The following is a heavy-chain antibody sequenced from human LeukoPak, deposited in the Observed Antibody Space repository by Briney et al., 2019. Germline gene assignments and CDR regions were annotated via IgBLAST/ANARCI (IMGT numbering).Heavy chain of an antibody. Sequence: ASVKVSCKASGYTFTSYGISWVRQAPGQGLEWMGWISAYNGNTNYAQKLQGRVTMTTDTSTSTAYMELRSLRSDDTAVYYCARDTPYCSSTSCYSDYWGQGILVTVSS. CDR3: ARDTPYCSSTSCYSDY. V-gene: IGHV1-18*01. D-gene: IGHD2-2*01. CDR1: GYTFTSYG. CDR2: ISAYNGNT. J-gene: IGHJ4*02.